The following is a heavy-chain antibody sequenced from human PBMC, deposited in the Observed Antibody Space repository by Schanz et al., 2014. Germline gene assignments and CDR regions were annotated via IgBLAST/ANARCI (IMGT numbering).Heavy chain of an antibody. V-gene: IGHV3-23*04. J-gene: IGHJ4*02. CDR3: AKDAENTAMITDYFDY. D-gene: IGHD5-18*01. Sequence: EVQLVESGGGLVQPGGSLRLSCAASGFSFGNYGMSWVRQAPGKGLEWVSVIGVDGTTTYYADSVKGRFTISRDNSKNTLYLQMNSLRPEDTAVYYCAKDAENTAMITDYFDYWGQGTLVTVSS. CDR1: GFSFGNYG. CDR2: IGVDGTTT.